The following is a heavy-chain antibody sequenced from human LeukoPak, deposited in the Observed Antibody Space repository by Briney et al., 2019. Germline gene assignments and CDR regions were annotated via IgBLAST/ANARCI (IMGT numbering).Heavy chain of an antibody. CDR1: GVSFSGNY. J-gene: IGHJ4*02. V-gene: IGHV4-34*01. Sequence: SETLSLTCGVRGVSFSGNYWCWIRQSPGKGLELIGEIYQSKYTTYNPSLKSRVTIWADTSVTQLSLSLTSVTAADTAIYYCARSRCSPSDDSCYNYWGRGTLVTVSS. CDR2: IYQSKYT. CDR3: ARSRCSPSDDSCYNY. D-gene: IGHD2-15*01.